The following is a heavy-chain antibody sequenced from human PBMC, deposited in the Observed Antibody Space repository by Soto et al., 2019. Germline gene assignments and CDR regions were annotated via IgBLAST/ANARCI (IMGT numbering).Heavy chain of an antibody. V-gene: IGHV3-23*01. CDR1: GFTFSSYA. Sequence: GGSLRLSCAASGFTFSSYAMSWVRQAPGNGLEWVSAISGSGDDTYYADSVKGRFPISRDNSKNTLYLQMNSLRAEDTAIYYCAKLWSGPTFYYLDVWGKGTTVTVSS. CDR3: AKLWSGPTFYYLDV. CDR2: ISGSGDDT. J-gene: IGHJ6*03. D-gene: IGHD3-10*02.